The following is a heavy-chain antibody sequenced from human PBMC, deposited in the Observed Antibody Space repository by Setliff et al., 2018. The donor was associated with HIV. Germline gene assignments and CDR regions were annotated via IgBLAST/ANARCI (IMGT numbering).Heavy chain of an antibody. J-gene: IGHJ4*02. CDR3: ARAPGNYYDTSGYHLDF. CDR2: INWQGGSR. D-gene: IGHD3-22*01. V-gene: IGHV3-20*04. Sequence: GGSLRLSCAASGFTFNNYAMSWVRQAPGKGLEWVSGINWQGGSRTYADSVKGRFIISRDNAKNSLYLQMNSLRAEDTAFYYCARAPGNYYDTSGYHLDFWGQGTLVTVSS. CDR1: GFTFNNYA.